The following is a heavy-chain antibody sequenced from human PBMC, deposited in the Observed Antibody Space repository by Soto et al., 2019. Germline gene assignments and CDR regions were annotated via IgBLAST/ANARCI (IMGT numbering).Heavy chain of an antibody. D-gene: IGHD5-12*01. CDR2: TSSSGSYK. J-gene: IGHJ6*02. Sequence: EVQLVESGGGLVKPGGSLRLSCAASGFTFSRYSMNWVRQAPGKGLEWVSSTSSSGSYKYYADSVQGRFTISRDNAKNSLYQQRDSLRAEDTALYYCARQPGDSGNDEPFFYHGMDVWGQGTTVTVSS. CDR3: ARQPGDSGNDEPFFYHGMDV. CDR1: GFTFSRYS. V-gene: IGHV3-21*02.